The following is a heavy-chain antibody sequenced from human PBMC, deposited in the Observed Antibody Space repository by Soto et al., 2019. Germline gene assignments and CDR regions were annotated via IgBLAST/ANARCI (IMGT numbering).Heavy chain of an antibody. Sequence: GGSLRLSCVGSGYIFSSYAMSWVRQAPGKGLEWVSTISGTGTNIYSADAVKGRFTISRDNSKNTLYLQMNSLRAEDTAFYYCALRWEPNWFDPWGQGTLVTVSS. V-gene: IGHV3-23*01. CDR2: ISGTGTNI. CDR1: GYIFSSYA. D-gene: IGHD1-26*01. J-gene: IGHJ5*02. CDR3: ALRWEPNWFDP.